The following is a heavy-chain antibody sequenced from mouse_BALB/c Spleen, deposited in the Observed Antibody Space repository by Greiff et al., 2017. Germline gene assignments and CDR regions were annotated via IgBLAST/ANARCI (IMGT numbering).Heavy chain of an antibody. CDR1: GYTFTDYN. Sequence: EVQLVESGPELVKPGASVKISCKASGYTFTDYNMHWVKQSHGKSLEWIGYIYPYNGGTGYNQKFKSKATLTVDNSSSTAYMELRSLTSEDSAVYYCARNYYGNYVLAYWGQGTLVTVSA. D-gene: IGHD2-1*01. V-gene: IGHV1S29*02. J-gene: IGHJ3*01. CDR3: ARNYYGNYVLAY. CDR2: IYPYNGGT.